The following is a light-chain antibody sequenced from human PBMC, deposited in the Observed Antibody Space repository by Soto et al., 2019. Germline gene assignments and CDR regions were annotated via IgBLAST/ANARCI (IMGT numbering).Light chain of an antibody. J-gene: IGKJ1*01. V-gene: IGKV1-39*01. CDR3: QQCFSLPPT. Sequence: DIQMTQSPSSLSASVGDRVTITCRASQSIDNYLSWYQQIPGKAPKLLIYAASNLQRGVPSRFSGSGSGTEFTLTISNLQPDDFAVYYCQQCFSLPPTFGHGTKVDNK. CDR2: AAS. CDR1: QSIDNY.